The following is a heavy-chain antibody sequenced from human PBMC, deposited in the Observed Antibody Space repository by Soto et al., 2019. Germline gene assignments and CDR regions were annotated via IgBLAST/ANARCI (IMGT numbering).Heavy chain of an antibody. CDR2: ISGSGGST. J-gene: IGHJ4*02. V-gene: IGHV3-23*01. CDR1: GFTFINFA. Sequence: GGSLRLSCSASGFTFINFAMHWVRQAPGRGLEWVSVISGSGGSTYYADSVKGRFTISRDNSKNTLYLQMNTLRVEDTAVYYCAKGYCSTTSCSFDDWGQGTLVTVSS. CDR3: AKGYCSTTSCSFDD. D-gene: IGHD2-2*01.